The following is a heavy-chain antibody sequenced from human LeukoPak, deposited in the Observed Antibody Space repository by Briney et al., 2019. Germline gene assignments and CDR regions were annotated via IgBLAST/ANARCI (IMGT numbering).Heavy chain of an antibody. D-gene: IGHD5-18*01. Sequence: GGSLRLSCAASGFTVSSNYMSWVRQAPGKGLEWVSAISGSGGSTYYADSVKGRFTISRDNSKNTLYLQMNSLRAEDTAVYYCAKEVSGAVDTAMVDYWGQGTLVTVSS. CDR1: GFTVSSNY. J-gene: IGHJ4*02. V-gene: IGHV3-23*01. CDR3: AKEVSGAVDTAMVDY. CDR2: ISGSGGST.